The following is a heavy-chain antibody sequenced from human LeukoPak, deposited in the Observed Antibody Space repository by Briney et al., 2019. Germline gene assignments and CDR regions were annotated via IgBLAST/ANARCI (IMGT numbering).Heavy chain of an antibody. CDR2: IYYSGST. CDR3: AREFWDSSGYYGFDY. D-gene: IGHD3-22*01. J-gene: IGHJ4*02. CDR1: GGSISSYY. Sequence: PSETLSLTCTVSGGSISSYYWSWIRQPPGKGLEWIGYIYYSGSTNYNPSLRSRVTISVDTSKNQISLKLCSVTAADTAVYYCAREFWDSSGYYGFDYWGQGTLVTVSS. V-gene: IGHV4-59*01.